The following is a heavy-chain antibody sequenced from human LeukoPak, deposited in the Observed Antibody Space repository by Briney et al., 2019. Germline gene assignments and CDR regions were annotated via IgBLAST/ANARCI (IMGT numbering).Heavy chain of an antibody. CDR1: GGSISSSSYY. Sequence: KPSETLSLTCTVSGGSISSSSYYWGWIRQPPGKGLEWIGSIYYSGSTYYNPSLKSRVTISVDTSKNQFSLKLSSVTAADTAVYYCARQSGNCGGDCKYYYYYGMDVWGQGTTVTVSS. D-gene: IGHD2-21*02. J-gene: IGHJ6*02. CDR2: IYYSGST. V-gene: IGHV4-39*01. CDR3: ARQSGNCGGDCKYYYYYGMDV.